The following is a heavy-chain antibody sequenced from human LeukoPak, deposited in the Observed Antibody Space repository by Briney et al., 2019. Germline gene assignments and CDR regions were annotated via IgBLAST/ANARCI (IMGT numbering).Heavy chain of an antibody. Sequence: SETLSLTCTVSGGSIGSYYWSWIRQPPGKGLEWIGYIYYSGSTNYNPSLKSRVTISVDTSKNRFSLKLSSVTAADTAVYYCAREDGYNLSFDYWGQGTLVTVSS. CDR2: IYYSGST. D-gene: IGHD5-24*01. CDR1: GGSIGSYY. CDR3: AREDGYNLSFDY. J-gene: IGHJ4*02. V-gene: IGHV4-59*01.